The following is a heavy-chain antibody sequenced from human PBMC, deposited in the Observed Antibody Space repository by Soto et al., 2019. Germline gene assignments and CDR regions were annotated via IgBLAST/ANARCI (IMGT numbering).Heavy chain of an antibody. Sequence: LTCTVSGDSISSYAMSWVRQAPGKGLEWVSAISGSGGSTYYADSVKGRFTISRDNSKNTLYLQMNSLRVEDTAVYYCAKRRDSSGIDYWGQGTLVTVSS. J-gene: IGHJ4*02. V-gene: IGHV3-23*01. D-gene: IGHD3-22*01. CDR2: ISGSGGST. CDR3: AKRRDSSGIDY. CDR1: GDSISSYA.